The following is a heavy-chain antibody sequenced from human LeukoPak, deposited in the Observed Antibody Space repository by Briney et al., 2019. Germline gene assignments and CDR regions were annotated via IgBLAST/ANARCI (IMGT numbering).Heavy chain of an antibody. Sequence: QPGGSLRLSCAASGFTFTNYAMSWVRQAPGKGLEWVSGINDDGGSTYYADSVKGRFTISRGNSKNTLYLQMNSLRAEDTAVYYCAKHRFESGGYHSTDWGQGTLVTVSS. V-gene: IGHV3-23*01. D-gene: IGHD3-22*01. J-gene: IGHJ4*02. CDR1: GFTFTNYA. CDR3: AKHRFESGGYHSTD. CDR2: INDDGGST.